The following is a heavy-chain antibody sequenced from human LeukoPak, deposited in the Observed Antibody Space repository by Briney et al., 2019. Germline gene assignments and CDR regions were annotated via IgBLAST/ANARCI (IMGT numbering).Heavy chain of an antibody. V-gene: IGHV1-18*01. Sequence: ASVRASCKASGYTFTIYGISWVRQAPGQGLEWMGWISAYNGYRNYAQKLQGRVTMTTDTSTTTAYMELRSLRSDDTAVYYCARDGDVHYYNSPDSSNWFDPWGQGTLVTVSS. CDR2: ISAYNGYR. J-gene: IGHJ5*02. CDR1: GYTFTIYG. D-gene: IGHD3-22*01. CDR3: ARDGDVHYYNSPDSSNWFDP.